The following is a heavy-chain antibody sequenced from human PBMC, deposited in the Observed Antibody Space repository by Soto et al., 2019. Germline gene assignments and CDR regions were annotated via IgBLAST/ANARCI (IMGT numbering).Heavy chain of an antibody. CDR3: ARHEFPPDYSSGMHWFDP. CDR1: GGSISSSSYY. D-gene: IGHD4-4*01. Sequence: QLQLQESGPGLVKPSETLSLTCTVSGGSISSSSYYWGWIRQPPGKGLEWIGSIYYSGSTYYNPSLKSRVTISVDTSKNQFSLKLSSVTAADTAVYYCARHEFPPDYSSGMHWFDPWGQGTLVTVSS. V-gene: IGHV4-39*01. J-gene: IGHJ5*02. CDR2: IYYSGST.